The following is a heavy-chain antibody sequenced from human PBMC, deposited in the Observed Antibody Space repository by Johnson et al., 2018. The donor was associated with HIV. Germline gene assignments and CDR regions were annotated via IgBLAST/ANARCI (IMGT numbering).Heavy chain of an antibody. J-gene: IGHJ3*01. Sequence: VQLVESGGGVVQPGGSLRLSCAASDFTFSSYGMHWVRQAPGKGLEWVANIKQDGSEKYYVDSVKGRFTISRDNAKNSLYLQMNSLRAEDTAVYYCARDLGRPDAFDVWGQGTMVTVSS. CDR3: ARDLGRPDAFDV. CDR1: DFTFSSYG. V-gene: IGHV3-7*05. D-gene: IGHD2-15*01. CDR2: IKQDGSEK.